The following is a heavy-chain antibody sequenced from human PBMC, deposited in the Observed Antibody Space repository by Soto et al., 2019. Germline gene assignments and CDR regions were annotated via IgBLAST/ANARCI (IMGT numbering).Heavy chain of an antibody. Sequence: QVQLVQSGAEVKKPGSSVKVSCKASGGTFSSYAISWVRQAPGQGLEWMGGIIPIFGTANYAQKFQGRVTITADESTSTACMELSSLRSEDPAVYYCARERGGVSSWYVSASNWFDPWGQGTLVTVSS. CDR2: IIPIFGTA. CDR1: GGTFSSYA. J-gene: IGHJ5*02. V-gene: IGHV1-69*01. CDR3: ARERGGVSSWYVSASNWFDP. D-gene: IGHD6-13*01.